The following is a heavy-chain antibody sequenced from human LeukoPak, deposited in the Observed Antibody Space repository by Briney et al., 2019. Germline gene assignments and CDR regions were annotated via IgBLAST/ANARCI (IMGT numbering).Heavy chain of an antibody. CDR2: ISSGSSTL. CDR1: GFTFSSYT. J-gene: IGHJ5*02. Sequence: PGGSLRLSCAASGFTFSSYTMNWVRQAPGKGLAWVSSISSGSSTLYYADSVKGRFTISRDNAKNSLYLQMNSLRAEDTAVYYCAKRVFGSSFDPWGQGTLVTVSS. V-gene: IGHV3-48*01. CDR3: AKRVFGSSFDP. D-gene: IGHD3-16*01.